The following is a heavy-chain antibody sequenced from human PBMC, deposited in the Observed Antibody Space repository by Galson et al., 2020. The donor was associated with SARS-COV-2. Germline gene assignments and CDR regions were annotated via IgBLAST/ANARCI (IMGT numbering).Heavy chain of an antibody. CDR2: INGDGSDK. J-gene: IGHJ4*02. CDR3: VKGGGHDPDY. CDR1: GYRFSWFW. Sequence: HLGESLKISWAASGYRFSWFWLSWVRPAPGRGLELVAIINGDGSDKQYAVSVMARFTISRDNGRTSVYLLRDSSRVEDTAIFYCVKGGGHDPDYWGQGNRGNVS. D-gene: IGHD5-12*01. V-gene: IGHV3-7*04.